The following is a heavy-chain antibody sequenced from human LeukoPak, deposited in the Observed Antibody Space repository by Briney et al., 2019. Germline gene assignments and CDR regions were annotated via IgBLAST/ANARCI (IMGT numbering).Heavy chain of an antibody. J-gene: IGHJ3*02. Sequence: PSETLSLTCTVSGGSISSYYWSWIRQPPGKGLEWIGYIYHSGSTYYNPSLKSRVTISVDRSKNQFSLKLSSVTAADTAVYYCARGTAPGRAFDIWGQGTMVTVSS. V-gene: IGHV4-59*12. CDR3: ARGTAPGRAFDI. CDR1: GGSISSYY. CDR2: IYHSGST. D-gene: IGHD2-21*02.